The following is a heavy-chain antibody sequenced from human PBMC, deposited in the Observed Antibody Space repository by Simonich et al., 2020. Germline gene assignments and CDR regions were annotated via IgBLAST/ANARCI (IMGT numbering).Heavy chain of an antibody. CDR2: IYYSGST. D-gene: IGHD6-6*01. Sequence: QLQLQESGPGLVKPSETLSLTCTVSGGSISSSSYYWGWIRQPPGKGLEWIGSIYYSGSTYYNPPPKSRVTISVDTSKNQFSLKLSSVTAADTAVYYCARWAYSSSYFDYWGQGTLVTVSS. V-gene: IGHV4-39*01. J-gene: IGHJ4*02. CDR1: GGSISSSSYY. CDR3: ARWAYSSSYFDY.